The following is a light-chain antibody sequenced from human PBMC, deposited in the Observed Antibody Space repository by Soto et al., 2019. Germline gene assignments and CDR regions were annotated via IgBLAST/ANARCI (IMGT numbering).Light chain of an antibody. CDR2: GAS. Sequence: IVMTQSPATLSVSPGERATLSCRASQSVSSNLAWYQQKPGQAPRLLIYGASTRATGIPARFSGSGSGTEFTLTISSLQSEDFAVYYCQQYNNWHITFGQGTRLEIK. CDR1: QSVSSN. CDR3: QQYNNWHIT. J-gene: IGKJ5*01. V-gene: IGKV3-15*01.